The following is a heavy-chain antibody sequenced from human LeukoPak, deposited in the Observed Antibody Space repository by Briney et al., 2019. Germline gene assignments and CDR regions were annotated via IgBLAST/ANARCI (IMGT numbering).Heavy chain of an antibody. CDR1: GFTFSDHA. J-gene: IGHJ4*02. Sequence: GGSLRLSCAASGFTFSDHAMHWVRQAPGKGLEWVAVISKDGSDKYYPGSVRGRFTISRDNSKNTIYLQMDSLRAEDTAIYYCARDYWWNYDYWGQGTLVTVSS. CDR3: ARDYWWNYDY. V-gene: IGHV3-30-3*01. CDR2: ISKDGSDK. D-gene: IGHD1-7*01.